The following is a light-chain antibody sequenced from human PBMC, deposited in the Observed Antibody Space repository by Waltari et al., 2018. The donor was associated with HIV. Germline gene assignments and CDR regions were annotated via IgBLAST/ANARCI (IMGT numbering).Light chain of an antibody. J-gene: IGLJ3*02. Sequence: SYEVTQPPSVAVSPGQTASITCSGYELGDKYTCWYQQKPGQSPLLVIYQDNKRPSGIPERFSCSSSGHTATLTISGTLPMDEADYYCQAWGSSTSGVFVTGTKLTVL. CDR2: QDN. CDR1: ELGDKY. V-gene: IGLV3-1*01. CDR3: QAWGSSTSGV.